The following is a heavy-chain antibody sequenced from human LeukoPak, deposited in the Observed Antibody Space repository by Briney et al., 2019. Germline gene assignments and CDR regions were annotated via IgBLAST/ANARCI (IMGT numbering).Heavy chain of an antibody. V-gene: IGHV1-24*01. D-gene: IGHD3-22*01. Sequence: ASLTVSFKVSGYTLTDFPMHWVRQAPGKGLEWMGGFNREDDEAIYAPHFQGRVTVTEDTSTDTAYMELSSLRSEDTAVYYCATLDSYYDNSGRPLVPDWGQGTLVTVSS. CDR1: GYTLTDFP. CDR2: FNREDDEA. J-gene: IGHJ4*02. CDR3: ATLDSYYDNSGRPLVPD.